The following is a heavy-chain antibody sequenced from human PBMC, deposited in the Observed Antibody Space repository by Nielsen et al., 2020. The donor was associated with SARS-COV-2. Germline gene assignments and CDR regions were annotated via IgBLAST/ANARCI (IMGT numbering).Heavy chain of an antibody. D-gene: IGHD3-16*01. J-gene: IGHJ6*02. CDR3: ASGYTWGGMDA. Sequence: GSLRLSCAVYNGSFSSYYWSWIRQSPGKGLEWIGEINHRGTTNYNPSLKSRVTISVDTSKNLFSLNLSSVTAADTAVYYCASGYTWGGMDAWGQGTTVTVSS. CDR1: NGSFSSYY. CDR2: INHRGTT. V-gene: IGHV4-34*01.